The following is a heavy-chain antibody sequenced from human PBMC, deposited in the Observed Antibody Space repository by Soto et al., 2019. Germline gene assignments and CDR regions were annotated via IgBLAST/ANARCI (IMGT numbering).Heavy chain of an antibody. V-gene: IGHV4-38-2*02. CDR1: GYSISSGYY. Sequence: PSETLSLTCAVSGYSISSGYYWGWIRQPPGKGLEWIGSIYHSGSTYYNPSLKSRVTISVDTSKNQFSLKLSSVTAADTAVYYCARDQDYYGSGSYSWFDPWGQGTLVTVS. D-gene: IGHD3-10*01. CDR3: ARDQDYYGSGSYSWFDP. CDR2: IYHSGST. J-gene: IGHJ5*02.